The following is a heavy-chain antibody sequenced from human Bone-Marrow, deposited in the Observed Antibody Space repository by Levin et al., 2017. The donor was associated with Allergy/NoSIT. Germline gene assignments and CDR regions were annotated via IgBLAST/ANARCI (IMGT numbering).Heavy chain of an antibody. CDR1: GGSVSSGNYY. Sequence: SETLSLTCTVSGGSVSSGNYYWSWIRQPPGKGLEWIGYIYYSGSTNYNPSLKSRVTISVDTSKNQFSLKLSSVTAADTAVYYCARGSHWLRPLYFFDSWGQGTLVTVSS. V-gene: IGHV4-61*01. D-gene: IGHD5-12*01. CDR3: ARGSHWLRPLYFFDS. CDR2: IYYSGST. J-gene: IGHJ4*02.